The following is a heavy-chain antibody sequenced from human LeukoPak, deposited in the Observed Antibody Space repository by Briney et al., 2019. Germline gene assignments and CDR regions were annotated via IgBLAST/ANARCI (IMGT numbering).Heavy chain of an antibody. CDR1: GFTFSNYW. J-gene: IGHJ4*02. CDR2: LSGSGGST. CDR3: AKGRCSGGSCYGRGFDY. V-gene: IGHV3-23*01. Sequence: PGGSLRLSCVASGFTFSNYWMHWVRQGPGKGLERVSGLSGSGGSTYYADSVKGRFTISRDNAKNTLYLQMNSLRAEDTAVYYCAKGRCSGGSCYGRGFDYWGQGTLVTVSS. D-gene: IGHD2-15*01.